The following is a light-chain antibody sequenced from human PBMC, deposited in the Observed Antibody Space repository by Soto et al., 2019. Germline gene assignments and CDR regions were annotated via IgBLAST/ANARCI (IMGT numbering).Light chain of an antibody. Sequence: SALTQPRSVSGSPGQSVTISCTGTSSDVGGDNYVSWYQHHPGKAPKLMIYDVSKRPSGGPERFSGSKSGNTASLTISGLQAEDEADYYCCSYAGSYTWVFGGGTKLTVL. CDR1: SSDVGGDNY. CDR3: CSYAGSYTWV. V-gene: IGLV2-11*01. CDR2: DVS. J-gene: IGLJ3*02.